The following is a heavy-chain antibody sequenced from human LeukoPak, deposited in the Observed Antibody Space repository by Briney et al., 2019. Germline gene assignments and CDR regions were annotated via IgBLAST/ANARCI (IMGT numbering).Heavy chain of an antibody. CDR2: IYYSGST. Sequence: SETLSLTCTVSGGSISRYYWSWIRQPPGKGLEWIGYIYYSGSTNYNPSLKSRVTISVDTSKNQFSLKLSSVTAADTAVYYCARAVRGGALIQYNWFDPWGQGTLVTVTS. V-gene: IGHV4-59*01. J-gene: IGHJ5*02. CDR3: ARAVRGGALIQYNWFDP. D-gene: IGHD3-10*01. CDR1: GGSISRYY.